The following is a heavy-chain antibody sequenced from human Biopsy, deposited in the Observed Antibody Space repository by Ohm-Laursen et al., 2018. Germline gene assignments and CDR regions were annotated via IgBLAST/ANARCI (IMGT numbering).Heavy chain of an antibody. CDR3: VTDRLDDITKVRGIMTD. V-gene: IGHV3-33*01. CDR2: TWDDGSHQ. Sequence: SLRLSCSASGFNFSAYGMHWVRQAPDKGLEWVALTWDDGSHQYYADSVKGRFTISRDNSKNSLYLHINTLRVEDTAVYYCVTDRLDDITKVRGIMTDWGQGTTVTVSS. J-gene: IGHJ4*02. D-gene: IGHD3-10*01. CDR1: GFNFSAYG.